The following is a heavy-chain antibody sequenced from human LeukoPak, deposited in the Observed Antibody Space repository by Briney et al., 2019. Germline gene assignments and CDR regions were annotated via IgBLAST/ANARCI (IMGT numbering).Heavy chain of an antibody. CDR1: GFTFSSYS. D-gene: IGHD2-15*01. CDR3: AREDCSGGSCYDDY. Sequence: GGSLRLSCAASGFTFSSYSMSWVRQTPGKGLEWVANIKQDGSEKYHVDSVKGRFTISRDNAKNSLYLQMNSLRAEDTAVYYCAREDCSGGSCYDDYWGQGTLVTVSS. V-gene: IGHV3-7*01. J-gene: IGHJ4*02. CDR2: IKQDGSEK.